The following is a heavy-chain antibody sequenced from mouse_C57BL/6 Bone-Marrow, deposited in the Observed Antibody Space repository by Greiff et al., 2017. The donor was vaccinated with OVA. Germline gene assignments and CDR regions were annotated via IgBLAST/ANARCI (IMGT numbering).Heavy chain of an antibody. V-gene: IGHV2-2*01. CDR2: IWSGGST. CDR3: ARVQDGSSYRTFAY. Sequence: QVQLKQSGPGLVQPSQSLSITCTVSGFSLTSYGVHWVRQSPGKGLEWLGVIWSGGSTDYNAAFISRLSISKDNSKSQVFFKMNSLQADDTAIYYCARVQDGSSYRTFAYWGQGTLVTVSA. CDR1: GFSLTSYG. J-gene: IGHJ3*01. D-gene: IGHD1-1*01.